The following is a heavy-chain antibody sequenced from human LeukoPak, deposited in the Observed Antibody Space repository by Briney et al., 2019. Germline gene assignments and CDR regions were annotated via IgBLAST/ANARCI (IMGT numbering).Heavy chain of an antibody. D-gene: IGHD1-26*01. J-gene: IGHJ3*02. CDR1: GGSISSYY. Sequence: PSETLSLTCTVSGGSISSYYWSWIRQSPGRGLEWIGYFYDSGSTYYNPSLKSRVIISVDTSKNQFSLRLNSVTAADTAVYYCARPGGSHDAFDIWGQGTMVTVSS. CDR2: FYDSGST. V-gene: IGHV4-59*01. CDR3: ARPGGSHDAFDI.